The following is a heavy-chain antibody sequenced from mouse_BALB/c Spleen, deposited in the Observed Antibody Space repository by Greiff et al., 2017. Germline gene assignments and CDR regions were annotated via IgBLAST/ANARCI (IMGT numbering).Heavy chain of an antibody. Sequence: VQLKQSGAELVRPGVSVKISCKGSGYTFTDYAMNWVKQSHGKSLEWIGRINPYNGDTFYNQKFKGKATLTVDKSSSTAHMELLSLTSEDSAVYYCGSGDYYYFDYWGQGTTLTVSS. CDR2: INPYNGDT. D-gene: IGHD1-1*01. J-gene: IGHJ2*01. CDR1: GYTFTDYA. CDR3: GSGDYYYFDY. V-gene: IGHV1-37*01.